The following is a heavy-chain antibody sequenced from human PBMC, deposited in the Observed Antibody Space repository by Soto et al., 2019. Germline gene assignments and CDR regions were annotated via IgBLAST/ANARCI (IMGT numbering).Heavy chain of an antibody. CDR2: IIPIFGTA. D-gene: IGHD4-17*01. J-gene: IGHJ4*02. CDR3: ARVVNGDYFDY. CDR1: GGTFSSYA. Sequence: VASVKVSCKASGGTFSSYAISWVRQAPGQGLEWMGGIIPIFGTANYAQKFQGRVTITADESTSTAYMELSSLRSEDTAVYYCARVVNGDYFDYWGQGTLVTVSS. V-gene: IGHV1-69*13.